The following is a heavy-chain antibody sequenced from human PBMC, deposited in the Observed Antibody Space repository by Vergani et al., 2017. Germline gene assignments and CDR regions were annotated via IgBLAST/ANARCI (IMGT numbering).Heavy chain of an antibody. J-gene: IGHJ4*02. Sequence: QVQLQQWGAGLLKPSETLSLTCAVYGGSFSGYYWSWIRQPPGKGLEWIGEINHSGSTNYNPSLKSRVTISVDTSKNQFSLKLSSVPASDTAVYYCARGRTRALWSGYYPFYYWGQGTLVTVSS. CDR2: INHSGST. D-gene: IGHD3-3*01. CDR1: GGSFSGYY. V-gene: IGHV4-34*01. CDR3: ARGRTRALWSGYYPFYY.